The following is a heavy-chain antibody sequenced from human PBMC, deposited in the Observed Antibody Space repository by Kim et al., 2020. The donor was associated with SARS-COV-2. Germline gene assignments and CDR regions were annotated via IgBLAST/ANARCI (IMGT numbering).Heavy chain of an antibody. CDR3: ARGSSGYRATLDY. V-gene: IGHV4-59*09. J-gene: IGHJ4*02. Sequence: NPSLTRRVTRSVDASKNQFSLMLSSLTAADTAVYYVARGSSGYRATLDYWGQGTLVTVSS. D-gene: IGHD2-2*02.